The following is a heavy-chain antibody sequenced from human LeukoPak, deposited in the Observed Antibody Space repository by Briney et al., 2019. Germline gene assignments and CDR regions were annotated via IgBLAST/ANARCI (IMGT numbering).Heavy chain of an antibody. J-gene: IGHJ6*02. CDR1: GFTFSSYG. Sequence: PGRSLRLSCAASGFTFSSYGMHWVRQAPGRGLEWVAVISYDGSNKYYADSVKGRFTISRDNSKNTLYLQMNSLRAEDTAVYYCAKAWRGAGTYYYYGMDVWGQGTTVTVSS. V-gene: IGHV3-30*18. D-gene: IGHD6-13*01. CDR3: AKAWRGAGTYYYYGMDV. CDR2: ISYDGSNK.